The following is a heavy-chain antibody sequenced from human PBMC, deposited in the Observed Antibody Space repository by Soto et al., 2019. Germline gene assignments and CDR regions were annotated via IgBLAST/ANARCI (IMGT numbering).Heavy chain of an antibody. D-gene: IGHD3-10*01. CDR3: ARVGLLWFGETSFDY. V-gene: IGHV4-38-2*01. CDR1: GYSISSGYY. Sequence: KTSETLSLTCAVSGYSISSGYYWGWIRQPPGKGLEWIGSIYHSGSTYYNPSLKSRVTISVDTSKNQFSLKLSSVTAADTAVYYCARVGLLWFGETSFDYWGQGTLVTVSS. J-gene: IGHJ4*02. CDR2: IYHSGST.